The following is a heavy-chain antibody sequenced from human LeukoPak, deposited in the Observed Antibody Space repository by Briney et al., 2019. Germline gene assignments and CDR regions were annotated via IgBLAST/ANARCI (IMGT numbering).Heavy chain of an antibody. CDR1: GGSFSGYY. CDR3: ARGRDGYKPAYYYYGMDV. J-gene: IGHJ6*02. V-gene: IGHV4-34*01. CDR2: INHSGST. Sequence: RTSETLSLTCAVYGGSFSGYYWSWIRQPPGRGLEWIGEINHSGSTNYNPSLKSQVTISVDTSKNQFSLKLSSVTAADTAVYYCARGRDGYKPAYYYYGMDVWGQGTTVTVSS. D-gene: IGHD5-24*01.